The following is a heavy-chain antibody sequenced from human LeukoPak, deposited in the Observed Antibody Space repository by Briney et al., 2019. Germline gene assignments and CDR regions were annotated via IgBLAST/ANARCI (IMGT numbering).Heavy chain of an antibody. V-gene: IGHV3-23*01. CDR1: GFTFSSYV. Sequence: YPGGSLRLSCAASGFTFSSYVMNWVRHAPGKGMEWVSVSSGNGSNTYYADSVKGRFTTSRDNSKNTLYLQMNSLRTAATAAYYCAKLFCFSSGSRGYYSDYWGQGTLVTVSS. CDR3: AKLFCFSSGSRGYYSDY. J-gene: IGHJ4*02. D-gene: IGHD3-10*01. CDR2: SSGNGSNT.